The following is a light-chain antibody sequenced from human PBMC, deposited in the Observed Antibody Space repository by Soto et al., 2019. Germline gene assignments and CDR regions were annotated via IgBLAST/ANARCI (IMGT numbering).Light chain of an antibody. Sequence: QAVVTQPPSASGSPGQSVTISCTGTSSDVGGYNYVSWYQQHPGKAPKLMIYEVSKRPSGVPFRFSASKSANTASLTVSGLQAEDEADYYCCSYAGSNSWVFGGGTKLTVL. V-gene: IGLV2-8*01. CDR3: CSYAGSNSWV. J-gene: IGLJ3*02. CDR2: EVS. CDR1: SSDVGGYNY.